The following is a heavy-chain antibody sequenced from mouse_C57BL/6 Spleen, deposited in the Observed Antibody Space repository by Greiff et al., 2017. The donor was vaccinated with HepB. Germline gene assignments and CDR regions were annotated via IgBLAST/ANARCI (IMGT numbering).Heavy chain of an antibody. CDR1: GYTFTSYW. CDR3: ARLYVDYYFDY. CDR2: IDPSDSYT. D-gene: IGHD2-10*02. Sequence: QVQLQQPGAELVRPGTSVKLSCKASGYTFTSYWMHWVKQRPGQGLEWIGVIDPSDSYTNYNQKFKGKATLTVDTSSSTAYMQLSSLTSEDSAVYYCARLYVDYYFDYWGQGTPLTVSS. V-gene: IGHV1-59*01. J-gene: IGHJ2*01.